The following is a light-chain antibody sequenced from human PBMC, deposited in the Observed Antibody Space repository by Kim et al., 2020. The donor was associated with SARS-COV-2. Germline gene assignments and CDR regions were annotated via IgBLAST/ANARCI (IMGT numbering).Light chain of an antibody. CDR1: SSDVGGYNH. J-gene: IGLJ1*01. Sequence: GQSITISCTGNSSDVGGYNHVSWYQQHPGKAPKLMIYDVTNGPAGVSNRFSGSKSDNTASLTISGLQAEDEADYYCISYTASSTNVFGSGTKVTVL. V-gene: IGLV2-14*03. CDR2: DVT. CDR3: ISYTASSTNV.